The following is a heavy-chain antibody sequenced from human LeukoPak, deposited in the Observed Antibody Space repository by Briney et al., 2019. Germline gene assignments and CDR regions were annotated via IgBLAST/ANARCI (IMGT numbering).Heavy chain of an antibody. CDR1: GFTFSSCV. CDR2: IKSKSDGEVT. D-gene: IGHD3-16*02. J-gene: IGHJ4*02. CDR3: TTDPVSFEGIIAPFDY. Sequence: GGSLRLSCAASGFTFSSCVMNWVRQAPGKGLEWVARIKSKSDGEVTDYAAPVKGRFVISRDDSNSTVYLQMNSLKTEDTAVYFCTTDPVSFEGIIAPFDYWGQGTLVTVSS. V-gene: IGHV3-15*01.